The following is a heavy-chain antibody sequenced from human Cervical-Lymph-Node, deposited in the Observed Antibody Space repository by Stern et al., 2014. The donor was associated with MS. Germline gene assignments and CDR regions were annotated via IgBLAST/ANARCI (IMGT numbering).Heavy chain of an antibody. CDR3: ARHVQGFDY. J-gene: IGHJ4*02. CDR2: IYPYDSDT. Sequence: EVHLVESGAEVKKPGESLKISCKLSGYSFTIYYIAWVRQMPGKGLEWLVFIYPYDSDTTYSPSFRGQVSSSADKSITSAYLQWISLRASDTAMYYCARHVQGFDYWGQGTLVTVSS. V-gene: IGHV5-51*01. CDR1: GYSFTIYY.